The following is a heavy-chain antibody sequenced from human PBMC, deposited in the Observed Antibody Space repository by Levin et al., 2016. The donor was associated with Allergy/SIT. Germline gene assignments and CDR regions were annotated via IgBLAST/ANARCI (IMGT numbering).Heavy chain of an antibody. D-gene: IGHD6-19*01. CDR2: INPSGGTT. CDR3: ARSSITNYFDY. CDR1: GYTFTSYY. J-gene: IGHJ4*02. Sequence: ASVKVSCKASGYTFTSYYMHWVRQAPGQGLEYLGVINPSGGTTSYAQNFQGRVTVTRDTSASTVYMELSSLRSDHTAVYYCARSSITNYFDYWGQGTLVTVTS. V-gene: IGHV1-46*01.